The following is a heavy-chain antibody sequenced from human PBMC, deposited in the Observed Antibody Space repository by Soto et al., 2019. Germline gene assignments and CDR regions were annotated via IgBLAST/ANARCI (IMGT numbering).Heavy chain of an antibody. J-gene: IGHJ5*02. CDR2: IRSKANSYAT. CDR1: GCTFSGSA. D-gene: IGHD5-12*01. Sequence: GGSLRLSCAASGCTFSGSAMHWVRQAYGKGLEWVGRIRSKANSYATAYAASVKGRFTISRDDSKNTAYLQMNSLKTEDTAVYYCTTGGRLSRGYVWFDPWGQGTLVTVSS. CDR3: TTGGRLSRGYVWFDP. V-gene: IGHV3-73*01.